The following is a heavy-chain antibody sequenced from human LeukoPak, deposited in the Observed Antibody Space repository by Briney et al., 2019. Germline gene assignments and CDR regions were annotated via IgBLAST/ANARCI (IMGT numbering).Heavy chain of an antibody. D-gene: IGHD1-1*01. CDR1: GGSISSGGYY. CDR2: IYYSGST. J-gene: IGHJ4*02. Sequence: PSQTLSLTCTVSGGSISSGGYYWSWIRQHPGKGLEWIGYIYYSGSTYYNPSLKSRVTISVDKSKNQFSLKLSSVAAADTAVYYCARRTIAPKTVDYWGQGTLVTVSS. V-gene: IGHV4-31*03. CDR3: ARRTIAPKTVDY.